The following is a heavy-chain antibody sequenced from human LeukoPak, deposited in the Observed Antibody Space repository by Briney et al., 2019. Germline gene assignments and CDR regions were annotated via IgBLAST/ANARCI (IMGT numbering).Heavy chain of an antibody. CDR2: ISGSGDGT. D-gene: IGHD6-19*01. Sequence: PGGSLRLSCAASGFNFKHAWMKWVRQAPGKGLEWVSAISGSGDGTYYADSVKGRFTISRDNSKSMLYLEMNSLRAEDTATYYCAARPTSAAVAPSDFWGQGTLVTVSS. V-gene: IGHV3-23*01. CDR3: AARPTSAAVAPSDF. CDR1: GFNFKHAW. J-gene: IGHJ4*02.